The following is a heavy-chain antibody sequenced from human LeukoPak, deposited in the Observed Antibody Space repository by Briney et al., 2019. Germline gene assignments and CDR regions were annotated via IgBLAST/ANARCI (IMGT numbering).Heavy chain of an antibody. Sequence: PSETLSLTCTVSGGSISSSSYYWGWIRQPPGKGLEWIGSIYYSGSTYYNPSLKSRVTISVDTSKNQFSLKLSSVTAADTAVYYCARVPLAYGSGSYFDYWGQGTLVTVSS. J-gene: IGHJ4*02. D-gene: IGHD3-10*01. CDR3: ARVPLAYGSGSYFDY. V-gene: IGHV4-39*07. CDR1: GGSISSSSYY. CDR2: IYYSGST.